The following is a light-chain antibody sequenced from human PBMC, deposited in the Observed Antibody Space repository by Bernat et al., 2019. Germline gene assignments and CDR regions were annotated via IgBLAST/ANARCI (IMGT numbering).Light chain of an antibody. Sequence: QSVLTQPPSASGTPGQRVTISCSGSTSNIGSNYVYWYQQLPGTSPKLLIYSNNQRPSGVPYRFSGSKSGTSASLAISGLRSEDEADYYCAAWDDSLRDRVFGGGTKLTVL. CDR2: SNN. CDR3: AAWDDSLRDRV. CDR1: TSNIGSNY. V-gene: IGLV1-47*01. J-gene: IGLJ3*02.